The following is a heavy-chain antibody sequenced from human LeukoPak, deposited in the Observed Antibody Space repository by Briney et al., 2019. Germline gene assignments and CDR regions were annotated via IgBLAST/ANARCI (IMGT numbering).Heavy chain of an antibody. V-gene: IGHV3-43*02. CDR3: AKDKGTYYDILTGYNFDY. CDR2: IRGDGSST. D-gene: IGHD3-9*01. CDR1: GFTFSSYG. Sequence: PGGSLRLSCAASGFTFSSYGMHWVRQAPGKGLEWVSLIRGDGSSTYYADSVKGRFSISRDNSKNSLYLQMNSLRTEDTALYYCAKDKGTYYDILTGYNFDYWGQGTLVTVSS. J-gene: IGHJ4*02.